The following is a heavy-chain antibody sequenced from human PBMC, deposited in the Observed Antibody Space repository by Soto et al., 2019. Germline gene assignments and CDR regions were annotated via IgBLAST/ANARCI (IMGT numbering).Heavy chain of an antibody. CDR1: GGSVSSGSYY. D-gene: IGHD3-10*01. CDR2: IYYSGST. CDR3: ARDYPMVRGVIPYGMDV. Sequence: SETLSLTCTVSGGSVSSGSYYWSWIRQPPGKGLEWIGYIYYSGSTNYNPSLKSRVTISVDTSKNQFSLKLSSVTAADTAVYYCARDYPMVRGVIPYGMDVWGQGTPVTVYS. J-gene: IGHJ6*02. V-gene: IGHV4-61*01.